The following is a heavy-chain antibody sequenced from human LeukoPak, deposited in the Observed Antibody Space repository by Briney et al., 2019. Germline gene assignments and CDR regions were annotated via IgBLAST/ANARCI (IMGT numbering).Heavy chain of an antibody. Sequence: GGSLRLSCAASGFTFSSYSMNWVRQAPGKGLEWVSYISSSSSNIDYADSVKGRFTISRDNAKDSLYLQMSSLRAEDTAVYFCARAGRFGESFRDYYYYIDVWGKGTTVTVSS. V-gene: IGHV3-48*01. D-gene: IGHD3-10*01. CDR3: ARAGRFGESFRDYYYYIDV. J-gene: IGHJ6*03. CDR2: ISSSSSNI. CDR1: GFTFSSYS.